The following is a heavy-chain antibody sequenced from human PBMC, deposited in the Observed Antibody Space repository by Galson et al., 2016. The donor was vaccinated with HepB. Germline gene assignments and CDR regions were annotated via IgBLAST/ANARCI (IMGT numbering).Heavy chain of an antibody. CDR3: ATGGDYDI. D-gene: IGHD4-17*01. CDR2: IDGNDGST. CDR1: GFTFSSSS. V-gene: IGHV3-23*01. J-gene: IGHJ4*02. Sequence: SLRLSCAASGFTFSSSSMSWVRQAPGKGLEWVSAIDGNDGSTFYADSVRGRFTISRDNSKNSLYLEMNSLRAEDTAVYYCATGGDYDIWSQGTLVTVSS.